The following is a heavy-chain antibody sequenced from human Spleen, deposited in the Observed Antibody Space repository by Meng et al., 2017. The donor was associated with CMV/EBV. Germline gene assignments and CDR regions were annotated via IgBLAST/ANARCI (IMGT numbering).Heavy chain of an antibody. J-gene: IGHJ6*02. D-gene: IGHD3-3*01. Sequence: GESLKISCAASGFNFSDYAIHWVRQAPGKGLEWVAVISYDGSNKYYADSVKGRFTISRDNSKNTLYLQMNSLRAEDTAVYYCARNLWSGYSYYYYGMDVWGQGTTVTVSS. CDR2: ISYDGSNK. V-gene: IGHV3-30-3*01. CDR1: GFNFSDYA. CDR3: ARNLWSGYSYYYYGMDV.